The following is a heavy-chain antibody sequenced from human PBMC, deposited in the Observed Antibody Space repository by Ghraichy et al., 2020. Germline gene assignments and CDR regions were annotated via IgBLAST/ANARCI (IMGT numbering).Heavy chain of an antibody. V-gene: IGHV3-43*02. CDR2: ISGDGGST. J-gene: IGHJ4*02. CDR1: GFTFDDYA. D-gene: IGHD1-26*01. Sequence: GGSLRLSCAASGFTFDDYAMHWVRQAPGKGLEWVSLISGDGGSTYYADSVKGRFTISRDNSKNSLYLQMNSLRTEDTALYYCAKDIHTDLVMALGRYSPDYWGQGTLVTVSS. CDR3: AKDIHTDLVMALGRYSPDY.